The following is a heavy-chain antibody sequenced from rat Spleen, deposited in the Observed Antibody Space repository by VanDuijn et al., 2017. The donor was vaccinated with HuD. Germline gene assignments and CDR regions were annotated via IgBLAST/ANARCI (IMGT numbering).Heavy chain of an antibody. V-gene: IGHV5-27*01. J-gene: IGHJ3*01. CDR2: ISAGGDDT. D-gene: IGHD4-1*01. CDR3: TTYGGLRNWFAY. CDR1: GFIFSNYY. Sequence: EVQLVESGGGLVQPGRSLKLSCAASGFIFSNYYMAWVRQAPTKGLEWVAYISAGGDDTYYRDSVKGRFTVSRDDAKSTLHLQMDSLRSEDTATYYCTTYGGLRNWFAYWGQGTLVTVSS.